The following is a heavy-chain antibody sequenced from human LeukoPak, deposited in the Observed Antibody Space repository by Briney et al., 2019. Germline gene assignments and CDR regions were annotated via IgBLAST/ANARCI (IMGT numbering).Heavy chain of an antibody. CDR3: AASGSYRYYFDY. Sequence: SETLSLTCTVSGGSISSGSYYWSWIRQPAGKGLEWIGRIYTSGSTNYNPSLKSRVTISVDTSKNQFSLKLSSVTAADTAVYYCAASGSYRYYFDYWGQGTLVTVSS. CDR2: IYTSGST. V-gene: IGHV4-61*02. D-gene: IGHD1-26*01. CDR1: GGSISSGSYY. J-gene: IGHJ4*02.